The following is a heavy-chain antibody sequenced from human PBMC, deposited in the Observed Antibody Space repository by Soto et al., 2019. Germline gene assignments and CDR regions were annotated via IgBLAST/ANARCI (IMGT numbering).Heavy chain of an antibody. CDR3: SSARGFQFVNFGASDFEC. Sequence: EVQLLESGGGLVQPGGSLRLSCAASGFRFSSKAMSWVRQAPGKGLEWVSIISGSGSSTYYTDSLKGRFTISRDNSKNMVSMIMYYRSDEETTVYYCSSARGFQFVNFGASDFECWGDGFLVSVS. V-gene: IGHV3-23*01. CDR1: GFRFSSKA. J-gene: IGHJ4*01. CDR2: ISGSGSST. D-gene: IGHD6-6*01.